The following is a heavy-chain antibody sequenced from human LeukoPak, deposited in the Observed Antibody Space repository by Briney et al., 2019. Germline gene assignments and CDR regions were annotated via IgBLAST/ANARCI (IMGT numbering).Heavy chain of an antibody. CDR2: LSGSGGST. Sequence: PGGSLRLSCAASGFTFSNYAMSWVRQAPGKGLEWVSSLSGSGGSTYHADSVKGRFTISRDNSKDTLYLQMNSLRAEDTAVYYCAKDRRAGSYDYWGQGTLVTVSS. CDR3: AKDRRAGSYDY. J-gene: IGHJ4*02. CDR1: GFTFSNYA. V-gene: IGHV3-23*01. D-gene: IGHD3-10*01.